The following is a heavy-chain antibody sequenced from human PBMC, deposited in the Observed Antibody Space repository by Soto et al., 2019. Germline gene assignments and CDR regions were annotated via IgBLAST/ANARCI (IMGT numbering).Heavy chain of an antibody. CDR3: AGGTGYSSSWYDGGNAFDI. Sequence: GASVKVSCKASGDTFTSYDVNWVRQATGQGLEWMGWMNPNSGNTGYAQKFQGRVTMTRNTSISTAYMELSSLRSEDTAVYYCAGGTGYSSSWYDGGNAFDIWGQGTMVTVSS. D-gene: IGHD6-13*01. V-gene: IGHV1-8*01. CDR1: GDTFTSYD. J-gene: IGHJ3*02. CDR2: MNPNSGNT.